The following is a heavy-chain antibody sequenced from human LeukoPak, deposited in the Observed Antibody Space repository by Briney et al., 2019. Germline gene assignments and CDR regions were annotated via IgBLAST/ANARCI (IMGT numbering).Heavy chain of an antibody. CDR3: ARLRDIVVVPAARVKYGRAFDI. CDR1: GGSISSSSYY. D-gene: IGHD2-2*01. Sequence: PSETLSLTCTVSGGSISSSSYYWGWIRQPPGKGLEWIGRIYYSGSTYYNPSLKSRVTISVDTSKNQFSLKLSSVTAADTAVYYCARLRDIVVVPAARVKYGRAFDIWGQGTMVTVSS. CDR2: IYYSGST. J-gene: IGHJ3*02. V-gene: IGHV4-39*01.